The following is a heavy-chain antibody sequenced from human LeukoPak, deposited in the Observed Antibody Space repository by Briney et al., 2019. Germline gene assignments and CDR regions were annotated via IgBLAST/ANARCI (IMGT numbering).Heavy chain of an antibody. CDR2: ISSSSSYI. CDR1: GFTFSSYS. J-gene: IGHJ4*02. D-gene: IGHD4-17*01. CDR3: ARDPRLRGYFDY. Sequence: GGSLRLSCAASGFTFSSYSMNWVRQAPGKGLEWVSSISSSSSYIYYADSAKGRFTIPRDNAKNSLYLQMNSLRAEDTAVYYCARDPRLRGYFDYWGQGTLVTVSS. V-gene: IGHV3-21*01.